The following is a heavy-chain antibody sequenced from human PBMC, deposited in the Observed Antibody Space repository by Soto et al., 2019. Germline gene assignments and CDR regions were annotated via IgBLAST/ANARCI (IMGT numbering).Heavy chain of an antibody. Sequence: QVQLVQSGAEVKKPGASVKVSCKASGYTFTSYGISWVRQAPGQGLEWMGWISAYNGNTNYAQKIQGRVTMTTDTSTSTAYMELRSLRSDDTAVYYCARDRDYYDSSGYYYVSDAFDIWGQGTMVTVSS. CDR3: ARDRDYYDSSGYYYVSDAFDI. CDR2: ISAYNGNT. D-gene: IGHD3-22*01. V-gene: IGHV1-18*01. CDR1: GYTFTSYG. J-gene: IGHJ3*02.